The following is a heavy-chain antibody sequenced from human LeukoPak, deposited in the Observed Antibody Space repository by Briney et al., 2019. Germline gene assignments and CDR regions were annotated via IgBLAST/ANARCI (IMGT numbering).Heavy chain of an antibody. CDR2: ISSSGSAI. J-gene: IGHJ5*02. D-gene: IGHD6-19*01. Sequence: GGSLRLSCAASGFTFSSYEMNWVRQAPGKGLEWVSYISSSGSAIYYADSVKGRFTISRDNAKNSLCLQMNSLRAEDTAVYYCATLSTRIAVAGGYNWFDPWGQGTLVTVSS. CDR1: GFTFSSYE. CDR3: ATLSTRIAVAGGYNWFDP. V-gene: IGHV3-48*03.